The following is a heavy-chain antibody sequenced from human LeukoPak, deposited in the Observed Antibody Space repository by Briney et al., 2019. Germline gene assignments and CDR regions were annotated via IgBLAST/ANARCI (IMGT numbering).Heavy chain of an antibody. V-gene: IGHV1-18*01. CDR3: ARDSWQWLEDNFDY. J-gene: IGHJ4*02. Sequence: ASVKVSCKASGYTFTSYGISWVRQAPGQGLEWMGWISAYNGNTNYAQKLQGRVTMTTDTSTSTAYMELRSLRSADTAVYYCARDSWQWLEDNFDYWGQGTLVTVSS. D-gene: IGHD6-19*01. CDR1: GYTFTSYG. CDR2: ISAYNGNT.